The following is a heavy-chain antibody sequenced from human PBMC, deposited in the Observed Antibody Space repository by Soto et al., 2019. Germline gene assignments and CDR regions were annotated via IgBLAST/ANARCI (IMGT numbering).Heavy chain of an antibody. Sequence: PSETLSLTCTVSGGSISSSSYYWGWIRQPPGKGLEWIGFIHYNGRTDSSPSLKSRVTISLDMSKNHVSLILKSVNIADSAIYYCARGHFDSRGYSNALDYWGQGIQVTVSS. J-gene: IGHJ4*02. D-gene: IGHD3-22*01. CDR3: ARGHFDSRGYSNALDY. V-gene: IGHV4-61*05. CDR2: IHYNGRT. CDR1: GGSISSSSYY.